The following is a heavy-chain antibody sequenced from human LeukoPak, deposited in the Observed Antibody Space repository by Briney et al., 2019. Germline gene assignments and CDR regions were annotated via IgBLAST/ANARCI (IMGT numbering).Heavy chain of an antibody. CDR3: ARGMATPFFDY. J-gene: IGHJ4*02. V-gene: IGHV4-34*01. CDR1: GGSFSGYY. D-gene: IGHD5-24*01. CDR2: INHSGST. Sequence: SETLSLTCAVYGGSFSGYYWSWIRQPPEKGLEWIGEINHSGSTNYNPSLKSRVTISVDTSKNQFSLKLSSVTAADTAVYYCARGMATPFFDYWGQGTLVTVSS.